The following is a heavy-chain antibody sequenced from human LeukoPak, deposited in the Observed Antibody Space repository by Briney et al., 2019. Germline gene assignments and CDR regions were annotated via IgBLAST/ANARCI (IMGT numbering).Heavy chain of an antibody. Sequence: PGGSLRLSCAASGFTVSSNYMSWVRQAPGKGLEWVSVIYSGGSTYYADSVKGRFTISRDNSKNTLYLQMNSLRAEDTAVYYCATSVGYCTNGVCPRYYFDYWGQGTLVTVSS. D-gene: IGHD2-8*01. J-gene: IGHJ4*02. CDR1: GFTVSSNY. CDR2: IYSGGST. V-gene: IGHV3-66*01. CDR3: ATSVGYCTNGVCPRYYFDY.